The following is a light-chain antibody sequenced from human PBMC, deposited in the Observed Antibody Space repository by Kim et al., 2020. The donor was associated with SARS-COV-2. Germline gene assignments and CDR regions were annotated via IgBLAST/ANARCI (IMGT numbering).Light chain of an antibody. J-gene: IGKJ4*01. Sequence: AAVGDRVTITCRASQDISNFLAGYQQRPGKVPNLLIYAASTLQSGVPSRFDGSGSGTDFTLTISGLQPEDVGTYYCQKYDSDALTFGGGTKVDIK. V-gene: IGKV1-27*01. CDR1: QDISNF. CDR3: QKYDSDALT. CDR2: AAS.